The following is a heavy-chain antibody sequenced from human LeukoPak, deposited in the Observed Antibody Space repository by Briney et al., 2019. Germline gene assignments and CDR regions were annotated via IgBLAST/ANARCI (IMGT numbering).Heavy chain of an antibody. D-gene: IGHD3-22*01. CDR3: ARDLYYDSSGYFDY. Sequence: GGSLRLSCAAYGFTLSSFSMNWVRQAPGNGLEWVSYISSSSSTIYYADSVKGRFTISRDNAKNSLYLQMNSLRAEDTAVYYCARDLYYDSSGYFDYWGQGTLVTASS. J-gene: IGHJ4*02. CDR2: ISSSSSTI. CDR1: GFTLSSFS. V-gene: IGHV3-48*04.